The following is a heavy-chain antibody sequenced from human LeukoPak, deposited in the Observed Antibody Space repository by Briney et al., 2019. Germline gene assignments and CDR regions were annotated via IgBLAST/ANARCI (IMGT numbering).Heavy chain of an antibody. J-gene: IGHJ3*02. V-gene: IGHV4-59*08. Sequence: PSETLSLTCTVSGGSINTYYWSWIRQPPGKGLEWIAYLRDNGESNDKLSLKSRVAISLDTANNQISLRLNFVTAADTAIYYCARQPANTAAFDIWGLGTMVTVSS. CDR3: ARQPANTAAFDI. CDR1: GGSINTYY. D-gene: IGHD5-18*01. CDR2: LRDNGES.